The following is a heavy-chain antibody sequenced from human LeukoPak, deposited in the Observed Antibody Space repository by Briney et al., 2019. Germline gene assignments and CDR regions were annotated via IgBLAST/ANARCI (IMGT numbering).Heavy chain of an antibody. CDR1: GFTFSSYE. V-gene: IGHV3-48*03. Sequence: GGSLRLSCAASGFTFSSYEMNWVRQAPGKGLEWVSYISSSGSTIYYADSVKGRFTISRDNAKNSLYLQMNSLRAEDTAVYYRARGYCSSTSCFGFFWYWGQGTLVAVSS. J-gene: IGHJ4*02. CDR2: ISSSGSTI. D-gene: IGHD2-2*01. CDR3: ARGYCSSTSCFGFFWY.